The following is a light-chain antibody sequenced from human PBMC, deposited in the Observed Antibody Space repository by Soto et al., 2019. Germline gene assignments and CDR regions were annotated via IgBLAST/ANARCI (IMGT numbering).Light chain of an antibody. J-gene: IGKJ4*01. CDR2: AAS. CDR3: QPYNTYPIT. V-gene: IGKV1D-16*01. Sequence: DVQMTQSPSSLSASVGDRVTITCRASEDINGWLAWYQQKPGTAPKSLIYAASILQTGVPLRFSGSGSGTDFTLAISSLQPEDSATYYCQPYNTYPITLGGGTKVEIK. CDR1: EDINGW.